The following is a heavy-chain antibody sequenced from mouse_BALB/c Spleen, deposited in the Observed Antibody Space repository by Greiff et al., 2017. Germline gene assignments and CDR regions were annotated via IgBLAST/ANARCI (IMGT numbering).Heavy chain of an antibody. Sequence: VQVVESGPGLVAPSQSLSITCTVSGFSLTSYGVHWVRQPPGKGLEWLGVIWAGGSTNYNSALMSRLSISKDNSKSQVFLKMNSLQTDDTAMYYCARDRDTTATSAMDYWGQGTSVTVSS. CDR2: IWAGGST. CDR1: GFSLTSYG. J-gene: IGHJ4*01. V-gene: IGHV2-9*02. D-gene: IGHD1-2*01. CDR3: ARDRDTTATSAMDY.